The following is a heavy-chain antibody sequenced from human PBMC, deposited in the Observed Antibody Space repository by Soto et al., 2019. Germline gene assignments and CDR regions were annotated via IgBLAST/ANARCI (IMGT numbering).Heavy chain of an antibody. D-gene: IGHD6-13*01. J-gene: IGHJ4*02. V-gene: IGHV4-59*08. CDR2: IYYRGNT. Sequence: QVQLQESGPGLVKPSETLSLTCTVSGGSISRYYWSWIRQPPGKGLEWIGYIYYRGNTNYNPSLKSRVTISVDTAEKQFSLKLTSVTAADTAVYYCARSNPGMAAAGMEIDHWGQGTLVTVSS. CDR1: GGSISRYY. CDR3: ARSNPGMAAAGMEIDH.